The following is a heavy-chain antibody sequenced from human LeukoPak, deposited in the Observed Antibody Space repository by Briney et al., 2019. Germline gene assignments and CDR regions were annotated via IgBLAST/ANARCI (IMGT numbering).Heavy chain of an antibody. CDR2: IRSKAYGGTT. CDR3: TRTIYYDSSGYYYY. D-gene: IGHD3-22*01. CDR1: GFTFGDYA. V-gene: IGHV3-49*04. J-gene: IGHJ4*02. Sequence: GGSLRLSCTASGFTFGDYAMSRVRQAPGKGLEWVGFIRSKAYGGTTEYAASVKGRFTISRDESKSIAYLQMNSLKTEDTAVYYCTRTIYYDSSGYYYYWGQGTLVTVSS.